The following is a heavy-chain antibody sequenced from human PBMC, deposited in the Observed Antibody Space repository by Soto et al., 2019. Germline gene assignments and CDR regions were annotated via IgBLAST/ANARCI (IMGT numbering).Heavy chain of an antibody. J-gene: IGHJ6*02. Sequence: SVKVSCKASGGTFSSYAISWVRQAPGQGLEWMGGIIPIFGPANYAQKFQGRVTITADESTSTAYMELSSLRSEDTAVYYCARDRRGYCSGGSCYTTRSYYYSGMAVWGQ. CDR2: IIPIFGPA. V-gene: IGHV1-69*13. D-gene: IGHD2-15*01. CDR1: GGTFSSYA. CDR3: ARDRRGYCSGGSCYTTRSYYYSGMAV.